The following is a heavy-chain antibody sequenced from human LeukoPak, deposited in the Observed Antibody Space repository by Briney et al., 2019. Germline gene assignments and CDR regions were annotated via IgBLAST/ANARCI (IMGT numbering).Heavy chain of an antibody. V-gene: IGHV3-21*01. CDR3: ARGGFGELY. D-gene: IGHD3-10*01. CDR1: GFTFSSYS. CDR2: ISSTSTYI. J-gene: IGHJ4*02. Sequence: GGSLRLSCAASGFTFSSYSMNWVRQAPRKGLEWVSSISSTSTYIYYADSVKGRFTISRDNAKNSLYLQVNSLRAEDTAVYYCARGGFGELYWGQGTLVTVSS.